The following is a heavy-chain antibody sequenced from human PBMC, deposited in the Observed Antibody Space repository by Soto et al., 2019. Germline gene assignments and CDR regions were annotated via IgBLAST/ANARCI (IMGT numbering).Heavy chain of an antibody. J-gene: IGHJ4*02. CDR2: ISGSGGST. CDR3: ANFVSSGWYRKTFDY. Sequence: GGSLRLSCAASGFTFSSYAMSWVRQAPGKGLEWVSAISGSGGSTYYADSVKGRFTISRDNSKNTLYLQMNSLRAEDTAVYYCANFVSSGWYRKTFDYWGQGTLVTVSS. V-gene: IGHV3-23*01. D-gene: IGHD6-19*01. CDR1: GFTFSSYA.